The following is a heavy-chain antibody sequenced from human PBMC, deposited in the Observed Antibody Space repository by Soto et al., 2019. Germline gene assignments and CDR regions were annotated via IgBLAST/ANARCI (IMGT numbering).Heavy chain of an antibody. CDR3: ARATSIVGATPNWFDP. J-gene: IGHJ5*02. Sequence: QVQLVESGGGVVQPGRSLRLSCAASGFTFSSYAMHWVRQAPGKGLEWLAVISDDGSNKYYADSVKGRFTISRDNSKNTLYLQMNSLRAEDTAVYYCARATSIVGATPNWFDPWGQGTLVTVSS. V-gene: IGHV3-30-3*01. D-gene: IGHD1-26*01. CDR2: ISDDGSNK. CDR1: GFTFSSYA.